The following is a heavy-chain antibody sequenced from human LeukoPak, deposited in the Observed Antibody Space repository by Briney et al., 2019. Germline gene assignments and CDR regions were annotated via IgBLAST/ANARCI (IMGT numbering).Heavy chain of an antibody. CDR3: ARDVSMDIGGSDC. V-gene: IGHV3-23*01. CDR1: GSSFSTYA. Sequence: GGSLRLSCAAAGSSFSTYAMTWLRQAPGKGLEWVSTTTDSGESAHYADAVKSRFTMSRDNSKKTLYLQLNSLRAEDTAVYYCARDVSMDIGGSDCWGPGTLVTVSS. D-gene: IGHD2-2*03. J-gene: IGHJ4*02. CDR2: TTDSGESA.